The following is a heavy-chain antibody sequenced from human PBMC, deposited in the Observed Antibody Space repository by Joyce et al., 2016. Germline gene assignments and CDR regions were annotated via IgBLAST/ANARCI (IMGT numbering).Heavy chain of an antibody. Sequence: EVQLVQSGAEVKKPGESLRISCKGSGYSFTSYWISWVRQMPGKGLEWMGMIDPSDSYTNYSPSFQGHVTISADKSISTAYLQWSSLKASDTAMYYCARGENYYDSHPYNWFDPWGQGTLVTVSS. V-gene: IGHV5-10-1*03. CDR3: ARGENYYDSHPYNWFDP. CDR1: GYSFTSYW. D-gene: IGHD3-22*01. J-gene: IGHJ5*02. CDR2: IDPSDSYT.